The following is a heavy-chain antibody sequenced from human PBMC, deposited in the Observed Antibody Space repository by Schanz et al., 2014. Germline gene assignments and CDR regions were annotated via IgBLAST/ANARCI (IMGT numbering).Heavy chain of an antibody. J-gene: IGHJ4*02. CDR3: ARQGDVYRLDY. CDR1: GASISFYD. D-gene: IGHD1-26*01. CDR2: IYHSGSP. Sequence: QVPLQESGPGLVKPSETLSLTCTVSGASISFYDWNWIRQSPGKGLEWIGYIYHSGSPIYNPSLQSRVTISIDTPKTHFSGKRGSVTAADTAMYFCARQGDVYRLDYWGQGTLVTVTS. V-gene: IGHV4-59*08.